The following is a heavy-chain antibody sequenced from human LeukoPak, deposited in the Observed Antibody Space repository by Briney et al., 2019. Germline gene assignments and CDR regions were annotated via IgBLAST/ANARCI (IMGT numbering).Heavy chain of an antibody. D-gene: IGHD3-3*01. CDR2: INPNSGDT. J-gene: IGHJ5*02. CDR1: GYTFTGYY. CDR3: ARGAVFGGNWFDP. Sequence: ASVKVSCKASGYTFTGYYIHWVRQAPGQGLEWMGWINPNSGDTNYAQKFQGRVTMTRDTSISTVYMELSRLRFGDTAVYYCARGAVFGGNWFDPWGQGTLATVSS. V-gene: IGHV1-2*02.